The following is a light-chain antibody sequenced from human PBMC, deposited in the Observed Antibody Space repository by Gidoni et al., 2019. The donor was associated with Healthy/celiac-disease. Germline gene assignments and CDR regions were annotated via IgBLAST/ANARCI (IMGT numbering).Light chain of an antibody. J-gene: IGKJ1*01. Sequence: EIVLTQSPATLSLSPGERATLSCRASQSVSSYLAWYQQKPGQAPRLLIDDASNKATGIPARCSGSGSGTDFTLTISSLEPEDFAVYYCQQRSNWPRTFGQGTKVEIK. CDR1: QSVSSY. CDR3: QQRSNWPRT. CDR2: DAS. V-gene: IGKV3-11*01.